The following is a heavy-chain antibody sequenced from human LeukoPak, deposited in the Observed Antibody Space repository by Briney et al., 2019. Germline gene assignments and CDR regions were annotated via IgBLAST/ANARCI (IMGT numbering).Heavy chain of an antibody. J-gene: IGHJ4*03. CDR1: GSSASNHW. CDR3: VRTMTREWGGWYDNDY. CDR2: ISSRGYT. D-gene: IGHD6-19*01. Sequence: PSETLSLTCTVSGSSASNHWWIWIRQPAGKGLEWIGRISSRGYTNYNPSLKSRVAMSVDTSKNQFSLKLNSVTAADTAVYYCVRTMTREWGGWYDNDYWGRGTLVTVSS. V-gene: IGHV4-4*07.